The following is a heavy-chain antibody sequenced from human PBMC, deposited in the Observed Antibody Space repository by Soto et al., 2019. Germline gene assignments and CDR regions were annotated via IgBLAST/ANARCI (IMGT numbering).Heavy chain of an antibody. J-gene: IGHJ5*02. CDR1: GFTFSSYS. V-gene: IGHV3-21*01. Sequence: GGSLRLSCAASGFTFSSYSMNWVRQAPGKGLEWVSSISSSSSYIYYADSVKGRFTISRDNAKNSLYLQMNSLRAEDTAVYYCARVPDIVVVPAAMPVDDNWFDPWGQGTLVTVSS. CDR2: ISSSSSYI. D-gene: IGHD2-2*01. CDR3: ARVPDIVVVPAAMPVDDNWFDP.